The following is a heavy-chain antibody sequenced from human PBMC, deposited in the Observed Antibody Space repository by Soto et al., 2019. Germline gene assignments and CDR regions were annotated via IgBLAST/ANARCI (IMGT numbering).Heavy chain of an antibody. J-gene: IGHJ5*02. V-gene: IGHV4-59*01. CDR2: VYYTGTT. CDR1: GGSIGSYH. D-gene: IGHD4-17*01. Sequence: PSETLSLTCTVSGGSIGSYHWSWVRQPPGKGLEWIASVYYTGTTNYNPSLGSRVTISIDAPENQISLKLTSVTAADTAFYYCARDTVLTGMFDLWGQGTQVTVS. CDR3: ARDTVLTGMFDL.